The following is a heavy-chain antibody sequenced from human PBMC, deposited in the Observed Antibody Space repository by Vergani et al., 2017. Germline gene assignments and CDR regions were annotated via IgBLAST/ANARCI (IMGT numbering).Heavy chain of an antibody. CDR3: ARELRGIQLWLFDY. V-gene: IGHV1-18*01. J-gene: IGHJ4*02. D-gene: IGHD5-18*01. CDR1: VYPFTLSL. CDR2: ISAYNGNT. Sequence: QVQLVQSGAEVKKPGASLLVSSPSSVYPFTLSLIRWVRQAPGQGLDLMGWISAYNGNTHYAQKLQGRVTMTTYTSTSTSYMELRSLRSDDTAVYYCARELRGIQLWLFDYWGQGTLVTVSS.